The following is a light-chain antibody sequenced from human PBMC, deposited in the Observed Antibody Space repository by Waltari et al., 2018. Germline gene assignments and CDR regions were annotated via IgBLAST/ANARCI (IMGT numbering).Light chain of an antibody. CDR3: SSYTSSSTLVV. CDR2: EVS. Sequence: QSALTQPASVSGSPGQSITISCTGTSSDVGGYNYASWYQQHPGKAPKLMIHEVSNRPSGVSNRFSGSKSGNTASLTISGLQAEDEADYYCSSYTSSSTLVVFGGGTKLTVL. V-gene: IGLV2-14*01. CDR1: SSDVGGYNY. J-gene: IGLJ2*01.